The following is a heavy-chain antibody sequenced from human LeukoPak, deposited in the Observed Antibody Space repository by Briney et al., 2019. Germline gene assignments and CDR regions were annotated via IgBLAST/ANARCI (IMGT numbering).Heavy chain of an antibody. CDR1: GGSISSYY. D-gene: IGHD3-10*01. J-gene: IGHJ4*02. V-gene: IGHV4-59*01. CDR3: ARSEVRGVIITEAPVLHFDY. CDR2: IYYSGST. Sequence: SETLSLTCTVSGGSISSYYWSWIRQPPGKGLEWIGYIYYSGSTNYNPSLKSRVAISVDTSKNQFSLKLSSVTAADTAVYYCARSEVRGVIITEAPVLHFDYWGQGTLVTVSS.